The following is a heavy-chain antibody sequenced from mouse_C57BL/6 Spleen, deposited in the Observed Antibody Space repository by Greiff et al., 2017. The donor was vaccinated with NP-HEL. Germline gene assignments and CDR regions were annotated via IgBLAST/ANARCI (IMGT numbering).Heavy chain of an antibody. Sequence: VKLMESGAELVRPGTSVKVSCKASGYAFTNYLIEWVKQRPGQGLEWIGVINPGSGGTNYNEKFKGKATLTADKSSSTAYMQLSSLTSEDSAVYFCARRGYYGLDYWGQGTTLTVSS. V-gene: IGHV1-54*01. CDR2: INPGSGGT. J-gene: IGHJ2*01. D-gene: IGHD1-1*01. CDR1: GYAFTNYL. CDR3: ARRGYYGLDY.